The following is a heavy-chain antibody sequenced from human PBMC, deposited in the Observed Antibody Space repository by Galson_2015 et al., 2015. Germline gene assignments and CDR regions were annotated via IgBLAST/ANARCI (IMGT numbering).Heavy chain of an antibody. J-gene: IGHJ4*02. CDR2: INHSGST. CDR3: ATPKGYGDYLLFDY. D-gene: IGHD4-17*01. Sequence: ETLSLTCAVYCGSFSGYYLSWIRQPPGKGVEWIGGINHSGSTNYNPSLKSRVTISVDTSKNQFSLELSSVTAADTAVYYCATPKGYGDYLLFDYWGQGILVTVSS. V-gene: IGHV4-34*01. CDR1: CGSFSGYY.